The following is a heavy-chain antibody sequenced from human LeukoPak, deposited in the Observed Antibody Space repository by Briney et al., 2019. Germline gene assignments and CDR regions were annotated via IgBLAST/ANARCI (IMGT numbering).Heavy chain of an antibody. CDR1: GGSISGYN. V-gene: IGHV4-59*01. J-gene: IGHJ4*02. Sequence: SETLSLTCTVSGGSISGYNWSWIRQPPGKGLEWIGNIYSSGSTNYNPSLKSRVTMSVDTSKNQFSLKLSSVTAADTALYFCARHHFASGTHTPYHFDYWGQGTLVTVSS. D-gene: IGHD3-10*01. CDR3: ARHHFASGTHTPYHFDY. CDR2: IYSSGST.